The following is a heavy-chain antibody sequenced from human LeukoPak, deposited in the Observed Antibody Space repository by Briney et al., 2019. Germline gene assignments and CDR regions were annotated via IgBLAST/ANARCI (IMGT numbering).Heavy chain of an antibody. D-gene: IGHD1-26*01. V-gene: IGHV1-18*01. Sequence: ASVKVSCKASGYTFPNYGLTWVRQAPGQGLEWMGWISTHNGDTNYAQNLQDRVTMTTDTSTSTAYMELRSLRSDDTAVYYCARGRGSTSRYWGQGTLVTVSS. CDR3: ARGRGSTSRY. CDR1: GYTFPNYG. J-gene: IGHJ4*02. CDR2: ISTHNGDT.